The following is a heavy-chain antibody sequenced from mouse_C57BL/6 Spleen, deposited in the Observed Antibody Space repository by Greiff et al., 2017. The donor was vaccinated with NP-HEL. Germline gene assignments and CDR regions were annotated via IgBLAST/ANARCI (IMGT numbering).Heavy chain of an antibody. D-gene: IGHD3-1*01. CDR3: ARGGSRAWLAY. CDR1: GYPFTSYW. Sequence: QVQLQQPGAELVMPGASVKLSCKASGYPFTSYWMHWVKQSPGQGLEWIGEIDPSDSYTIYNQKFKGTSTLPVDKSSSTAYMQLSRRTSEDGAVYYCARGGSRAWLAYWGQGTLVTVSA. V-gene: IGHV1-69*01. CDR2: IDPSDSYT. J-gene: IGHJ3*01.